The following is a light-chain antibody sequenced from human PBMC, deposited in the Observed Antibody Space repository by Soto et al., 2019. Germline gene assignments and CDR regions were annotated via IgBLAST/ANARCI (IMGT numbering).Light chain of an antibody. CDR2: AAS. CDR3: QQYYSYHEGT. Sequence: AILMTQYPSSLSVSTGDRVTLTCRGSQGISSYLAWYQQKPGKAPKLLIYAASTLQSGVPSSFRSSGSGTDFTLIISCLQSPDFATYYYQQYYSYHEGTFGQGTKVDIK. CDR1: QGISSY. V-gene: IGKV1-8*01. J-gene: IGKJ1*01.